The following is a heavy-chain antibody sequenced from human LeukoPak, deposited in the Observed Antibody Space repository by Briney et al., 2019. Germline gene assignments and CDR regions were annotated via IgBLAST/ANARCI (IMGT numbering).Heavy chain of an antibody. V-gene: IGHV3-23*01. CDR3: AKGGVPGTHYFDY. D-gene: IGHD6-19*01. J-gene: IGHJ4*02. Sequence: GGSLRLSCAASGFTFSSRAMSWVRQAPGKGLEWVSMITSGSGTTYYADSVKGRFIISRDISKNTLFLQMNSLRAEDTAVYYCAKGGVPGTHYFDYWGQGTLVTVSS. CDR1: GFTFSSRA. CDR2: ITSGSGTT.